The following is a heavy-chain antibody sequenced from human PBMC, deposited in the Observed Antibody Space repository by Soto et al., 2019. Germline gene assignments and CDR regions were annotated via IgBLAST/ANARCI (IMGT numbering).Heavy chain of an antibody. V-gene: IGHV3-21*01. CDR2: ISSSGYI. CDR1: GFNFNSYT. Sequence: KPGGSLRLSCAASGFNFNSYTINWVRQSPGKRLEWLSSISSSGYIFSTDSVKGRFTISRDNAKNSLYLQMNSLRDEDTAVYYCAREVGGSGWYTGFDYWGQGTLVTVSS. CDR3: AREVGGSGWYTGFDY. J-gene: IGHJ4*02. D-gene: IGHD6-19*01.